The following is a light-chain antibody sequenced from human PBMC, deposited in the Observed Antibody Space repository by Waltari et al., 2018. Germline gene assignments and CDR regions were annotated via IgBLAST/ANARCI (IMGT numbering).Light chain of an antibody. CDR2: DTS. V-gene: IGKV3-11*01. Sequence: DIVLTQSPAILSLSPGERASLSCRASQSVTNYLAWYQQKPGQAPRLLIYDTSNRATGIPARFSCSGFGTDFTLTISSLEPEDFAVYYCQQRHDWPLTFGGGTKVEIK. CDR3: QQRHDWPLT. J-gene: IGKJ4*01. CDR1: QSVTNY.